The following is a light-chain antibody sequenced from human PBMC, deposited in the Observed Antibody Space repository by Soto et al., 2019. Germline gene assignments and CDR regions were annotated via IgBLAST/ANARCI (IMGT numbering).Light chain of an antibody. CDR3: QQSYSAPFT. CDR1: RNIRRY. J-gene: IGKJ4*01. V-gene: IGKV1-39*01. Sequence: DINMTQSPSSLSASVGDRVTITCRASRNIRRYLSWYEQKPGKAPKLLIYAASSEQSGVPIRFSGTGSGTDFTLIIDNLQPEDSATYYCQQSYSAPFTFGGGTKVEVK. CDR2: AAS.